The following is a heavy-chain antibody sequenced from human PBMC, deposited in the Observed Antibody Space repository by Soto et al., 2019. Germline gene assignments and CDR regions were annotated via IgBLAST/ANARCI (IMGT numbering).Heavy chain of an antibody. Sequence: SETLSLTCTVSGGSISSSSYYWGWIRQPPGKGLEWIGSIYYSGSPYYNPSLKSRVTISVDTSKNQFSLKLSSVTAADTAVYYCARLGDYYGMDVWGQGTTVTVSS. CDR1: GGSISSSSYY. CDR3: ARLGDYYGMDV. V-gene: IGHV4-39*01. J-gene: IGHJ6*02. CDR2: IYYSGSP.